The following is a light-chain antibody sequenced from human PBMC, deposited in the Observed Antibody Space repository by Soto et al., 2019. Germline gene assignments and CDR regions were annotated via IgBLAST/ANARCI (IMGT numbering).Light chain of an antibody. CDR1: QSAGTY. CDR2: DAS. Sequence: EIVLTQSPATLSLSPVERATLSCRASQSAGTYLAWYQQKPGQAPRLLIYDASNRATGIPARFSGSGSGTDFTLTITRLEPEDSAMYYCQQYGSSGGITFGHGTRLEIK. J-gene: IGKJ5*01. V-gene: IGKV3-11*01. CDR3: QQYGSSGGIT.